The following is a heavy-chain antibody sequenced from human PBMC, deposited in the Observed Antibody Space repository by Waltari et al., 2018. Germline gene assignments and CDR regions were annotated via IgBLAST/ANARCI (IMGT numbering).Heavy chain of an antibody. Sequence: EVQLVESGGGLVKPGGSLRLSCAASGFTFSSYSMNWVPQAPGKGLEWGSSISSRSSYIYYADSVKGRFTISRDNAKNSLYLQMNSLRAEDTAVYYWSRLGSWYFDLWGRGTLVTGSS. CDR1: GFTFSSYS. J-gene: IGHJ2*01. CDR2: ISSRSSYI. CDR3: SRLGSWYFDL. V-gene: IGHV3-21*01. D-gene: IGHD3-10*01.